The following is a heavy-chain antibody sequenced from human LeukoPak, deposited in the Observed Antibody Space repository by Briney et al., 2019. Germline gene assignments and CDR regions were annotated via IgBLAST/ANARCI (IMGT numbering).Heavy chain of an antibody. D-gene: IGHD1-7*01. V-gene: IGHV4-59*01. CDR1: VGSISTYY. J-gene: IGHJ4*02. CDR2: IYYTGSP. CDR3: ARVARGPVEL. Sequence: SETLSLTRTVSVGSISTYYWSWIRQPPGKGLEWIGYIYYTGSPTYNPSLRSQFTISIDTPKNQFSLKLNSVTAADTAVYYCARVARGPVELWGQGTLVTVSS.